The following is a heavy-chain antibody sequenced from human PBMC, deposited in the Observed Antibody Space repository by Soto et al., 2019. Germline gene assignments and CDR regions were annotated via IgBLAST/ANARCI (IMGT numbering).Heavy chain of an antibody. V-gene: IGHV4-39*07. J-gene: IGHJ6*02. Sequence: PSETLSLTCTVSGGSISSSSYYWGWIRHPPGKGLEWIGEINHSGSTNYNPSLKSRVTISVDTSKNQFSLKLSSVTAADTAVYYCARGRVGARRTYRLWGMDVWGQGTTVTVSS. CDR2: INHSGST. CDR1: GGSISSSSYY. CDR3: ARGRVGARRTYRLWGMDV. D-gene: IGHD1-26*01.